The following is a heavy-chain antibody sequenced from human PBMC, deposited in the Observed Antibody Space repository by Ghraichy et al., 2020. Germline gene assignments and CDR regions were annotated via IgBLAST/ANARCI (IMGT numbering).Heavy chain of an antibody. D-gene: IGHD1-26*01. J-gene: IGHJ3*02. Sequence: ASVKVSCKASGYTFTNYGIGWVRQAPGQGLEWMGWVSAYNGNTNYAQKLQGRVTMTTDTSTTTAYMELRSLKSDDTAVYYCARFWWDVLRPPDAFDIWGQGTMVTVSS. CDR2: VSAYNGNT. CDR3: ARFWWDVLRPPDAFDI. CDR1: GYTFTNYG. V-gene: IGHV1-18*01.